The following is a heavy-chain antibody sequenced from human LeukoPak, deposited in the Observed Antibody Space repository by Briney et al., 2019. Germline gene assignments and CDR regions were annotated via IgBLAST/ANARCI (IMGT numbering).Heavy chain of an antibody. CDR1: GGSISSGDYY. D-gene: IGHD6-13*01. V-gene: IGHV4-30-4*01. CDR3: ARAGSSWYYYYYGMDV. CDR2: IYYSGST. J-gene: IGHJ6*02. Sequence: SETLSLTCTVSGGSISSGDYYWSWIRQPPGKGLEWIGYIYYSGSTYYNPSLKSRITISVDTSKNQFSLKLSSVTAADTAVYYCARAGSSWYYYYYGMDVWGQGTTVTVSS.